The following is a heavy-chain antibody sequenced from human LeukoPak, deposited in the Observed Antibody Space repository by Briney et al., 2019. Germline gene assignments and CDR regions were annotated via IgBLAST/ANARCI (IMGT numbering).Heavy chain of an antibody. D-gene: IGHD3-9*01. CDR2: ISAYKGNT. V-gene: IGHV1-18*01. CDR1: GYTFTSYG. Sequence: ASVKVSCKASGYTFTSYGISWVRQAPGQGLEWMGWISAYKGNTNYAQKLQGRVTMTTDTSTSTAYMELRSLRSDDTAVYYCARQESHFDWLLGNDVPFDYWGQGTLVTVSS. CDR3: ARQESHFDWLLGNDVPFDY. J-gene: IGHJ4*02.